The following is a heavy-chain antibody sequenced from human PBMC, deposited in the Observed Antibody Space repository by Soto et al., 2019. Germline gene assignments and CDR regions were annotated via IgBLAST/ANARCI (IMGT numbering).Heavy chain of an antibody. D-gene: IGHD3-10*01. CDR3: ATAYASGNYKDIYYYYYGIDL. J-gene: IGHJ6*04. CDR2: FSGSGSTT. V-gene: IGHV3-23*01. Sequence: GGSLRLSWVASRRTFSSAAIISVRQAPGKALEWLSAFSGSGSTTFYADPGKGRFTISRYNSKKTLYLQMNSLRVEDTAVYYFATAYASGNYKDIYYYYYGIDLWGKGTTVTFSS. CDR1: RRTFSSAA.